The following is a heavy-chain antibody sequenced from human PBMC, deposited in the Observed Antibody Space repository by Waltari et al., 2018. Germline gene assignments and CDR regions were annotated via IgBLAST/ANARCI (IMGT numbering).Heavy chain of an antibody. D-gene: IGHD6-13*01. CDR2: IYHSGST. CDR1: GYSISSGYY. CDR3: ARCDSSSWYPNWFDP. V-gene: IGHV4-38-2*01. Sequence: QVQLQESGPGLVKPSETLSLTCAVSGYSISSGYYWGWIRQPPGKGLEWIGRIYHSGSTYYTPSLKSRVTISVDTSKNQFSLKRSSVTAADTAVYYCARCDSSSWYPNWFDPWGQGTLVTVSS. J-gene: IGHJ5*02.